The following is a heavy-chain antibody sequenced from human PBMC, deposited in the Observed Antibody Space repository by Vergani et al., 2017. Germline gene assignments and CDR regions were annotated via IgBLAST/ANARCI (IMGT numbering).Heavy chain of an antibody. CDR3: ARAGYRSGSTDAFDI. CDR1: GFTFSSNY. CDR2: IYSGGST. J-gene: IGHJ3*02. Sequence: EVQLVETGGGLIQPGGSLRLSCAASGFTFSSNYMSWVRQAPGKGLEWVSGIYSGGSTYYADSVKGRFTISRDNSKNTLCLQRNSLRAEDTAVYYCARAGYRSGSTDAFDIWGQGTMVTV. D-gene: IGHD3-10*01. V-gene: IGHV3-53*02.